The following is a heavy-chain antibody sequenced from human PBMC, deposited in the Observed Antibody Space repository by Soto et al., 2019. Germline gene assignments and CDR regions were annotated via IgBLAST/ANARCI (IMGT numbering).Heavy chain of an antibody. CDR3: ARDGSYSTRPFDY. Sequence: VGSLRLSCAASGFTFSSYSMNWVRQAPGKGLEWVSSISSSSSYIYYADSVKGRFTISRDNAKNPLYLQMNSLRAEDTAVYYCARDGSYSTRPFDYWGQGTLVTVAS. CDR1: GFTFSSYS. V-gene: IGHV3-21*01. CDR2: ISSSSSYI. J-gene: IGHJ4*02. D-gene: IGHD4-4*01.